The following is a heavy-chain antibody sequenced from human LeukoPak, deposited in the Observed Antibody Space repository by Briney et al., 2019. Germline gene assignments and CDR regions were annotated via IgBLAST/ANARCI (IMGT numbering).Heavy chain of an antibody. D-gene: IGHD5-18*01. V-gene: IGHV3-66*01. Sequence: GGSLRLSCAGSGFIVSSNYMSWVRQAAGKGLEWVSVIYGSSRTYYADAVKGRFTISRDNSKNTVYLQMDSLRAEDTAVYYCARDRADGYNYGDYFDNWGQGTLVTVSS. CDR2: IYGSSRT. CDR1: GFIVSSNY. CDR3: ARDRADGYNYGDYFDN. J-gene: IGHJ4*02.